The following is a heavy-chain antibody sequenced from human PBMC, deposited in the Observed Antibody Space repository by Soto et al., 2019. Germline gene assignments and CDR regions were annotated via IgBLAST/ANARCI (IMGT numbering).Heavy chain of an antibody. Sequence: QVQLVQSGAEVKKPGSSVKVSCKASGGTFSSYAISWVRQAPGQGLEWMGGIIPIFGTANYAQKFQGRVTITADDSTSTAYMELSSLRSEDTAVYYCARAPDSSSWPYYYGMDVWGQGTTVTVSS. CDR1: GGTFSSYA. CDR3: ARAPDSSSWPYYYGMDV. V-gene: IGHV1-69*01. D-gene: IGHD6-13*01. CDR2: IIPIFGTA. J-gene: IGHJ6*02.